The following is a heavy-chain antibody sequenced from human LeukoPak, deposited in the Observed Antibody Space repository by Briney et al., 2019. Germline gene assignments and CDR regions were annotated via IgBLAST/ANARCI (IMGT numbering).Heavy chain of an antibody. Sequence: PSETLSLTCAVYGGSFSGYYWSWIRQPPGKGLEWIGEINHSGSTNYNPSLKSRVTISVDTSKNQFSLKLSSVTAADTAVYYCARAPGSWPQFGGWFDPWGQGTLVTVSS. V-gene: IGHV4-34*01. CDR1: GGSFSGYY. CDR2: INHSGST. D-gene: IGHD5-24*01. CDR3: ARAPGSWPQFGGWFDP. J-gene: IGHJ5*02.